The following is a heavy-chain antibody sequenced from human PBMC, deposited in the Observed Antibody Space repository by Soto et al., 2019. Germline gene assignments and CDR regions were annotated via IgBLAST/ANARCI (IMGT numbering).Heavy chain of an antibody. V-gene: IGHV3-23*01. J-gene: IGHJ6*02. CDR1: GFTFSSYA. CDR2: ISGSGGTV. Sequence: GGSLRLSCAASGFTFSSYAISWVRQAPGKGLEGVSVISGSGGTVLYADSVKGRFTISRDNSKNTVYLQMNSLRAEDTAEYFCARYCVGTSCYQGHLYGMDVWGLGTPVTVSS. CDR3: ARYCVGTSCYQGHLYGMDV. D-gene: IGHD2-21*01.